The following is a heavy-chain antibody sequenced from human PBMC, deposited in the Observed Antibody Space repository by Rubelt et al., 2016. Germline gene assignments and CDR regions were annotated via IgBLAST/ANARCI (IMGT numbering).Heavy chain of an antibody. J-gene: IGHJ3*02. CDR3: ARGARRYSMDPRNAFDI. D-gene: IGHD4-11*01. CDR1: GYTFTSYG. Sequence: QVQQVQSGAEVKKPGASVKVSCKASGYTFTSYGISWVRQAPGQGLEWMGWISAYNGNTNYAQKLQGRVTMTTAQSTSTAYMGLRSLRSDDTAVYYCARGARRYSMDPRNAFDIWGQGTMVTVSS. CDR2: ISAYNGNT. V-gene: IGHV1-18*01.